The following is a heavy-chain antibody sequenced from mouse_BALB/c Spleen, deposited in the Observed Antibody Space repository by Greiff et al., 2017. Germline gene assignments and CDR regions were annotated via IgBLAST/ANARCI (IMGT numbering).Heavy chain of an antibody. D-gene: IGHD1-1*01. J-gene: IGHJ3*01. CDR2: ISYSGST. Sequence: EVKLVESGPSLVKPSQTLSLTCSVTGDSITSGYWNWIRKFPGNKLEYMGYISYSGSTYYNPSLKSRISITRDTSKNQYYLQLNSVTTEDTATYYCARYNYGSSYVGWFAYWGQGTLVTVSA. V-gene: IGHV3-8*02. CDR1: GDSITSGY. CDR3: ARYNYGSSYVGWFAY.